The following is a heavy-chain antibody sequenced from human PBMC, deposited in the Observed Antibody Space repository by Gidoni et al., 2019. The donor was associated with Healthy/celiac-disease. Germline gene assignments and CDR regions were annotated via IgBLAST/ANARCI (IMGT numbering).Heavy chain of an antibody. CDR1: GGSISSYY. Sequence: QVQLQESGPGLVKPSETLSLTCTVSGGSISSYYWSWIRQPPGKGLEWIGYIYYSGSTNYNPSLKSRVTISVDTSKNQFSLKLSSVTAADTAVYYCARDAGIAAAGDYCYYGMDVWGQGTTVTVSS. CDR2: IYYSGST. J-gene: IGHJ6*02. V-gene: IGHV4-59*01. CDR3: ARDAGIAAAGDYCYYGMDV. D-gene: IGHD6-13*01.